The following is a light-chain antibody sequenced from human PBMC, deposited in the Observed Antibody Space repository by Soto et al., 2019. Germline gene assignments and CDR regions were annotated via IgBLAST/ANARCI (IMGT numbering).Light chain of an antibody. CDR2: DVR. J-gene: IGLJ1*01. Sequence: QSALTQPASVSGSPGQSITISCTGTSSDVGGYNYVSWYQQHPGKAPKLMIYDVRNRPSGVSNRFSGSKSVNTASLTISGLQAEDEADYYCSSYTTISTYLFGTGTKSPS. V-gene: IGLV2-14*01. CDR1: SSDVGGYNY. CDR3: SSYTTISTYL.